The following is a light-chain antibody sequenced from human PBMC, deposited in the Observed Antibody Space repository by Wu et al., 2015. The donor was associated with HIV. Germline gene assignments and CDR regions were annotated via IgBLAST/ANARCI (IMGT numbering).Light chain of an antibody. CDR2: AAS. V-gene: IGKV3-20*01. J-gene: IGKJ2*03. Sequence: EIVLTQSPGTLSLSPGERATLSCRASQSFNSNYLAWYQQKPGQAPRLLIYAASTKATGIPDRFSGSRSGTDFTLTISRLEPEDFAVYYCQQYGNSPYSFGQGTKLQIK. CDR3: QQYGNSPYS. CDR1: QSFNSNY.